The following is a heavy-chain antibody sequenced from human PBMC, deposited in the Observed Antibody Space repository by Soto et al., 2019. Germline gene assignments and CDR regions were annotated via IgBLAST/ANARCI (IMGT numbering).Heavy chain of an antibody. D-gene: IGHD6-13*01. Sequence: EVQLVESGGGLVKPGGSLSLSCAASGFTFSSYSMNWVRQAPGQGLEWVSSISSSSSYIYYADSVKGRFTISRDNAKNSLYLQMNSLRAEDTAVYYCARDWGYSSSWPTHGMDVWGQGTTVTVSS. CDR2: ISSSSSYI. V-gene: IGHV3-21*01. J-gene: IGHJ6*01. CDR3: ARDWGYSSSWPTHGMDV. CDR1: GFTFSSYS.